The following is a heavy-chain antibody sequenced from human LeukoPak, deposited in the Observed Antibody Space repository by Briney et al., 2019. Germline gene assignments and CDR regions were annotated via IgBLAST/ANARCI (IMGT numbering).Heavy chain of an antibody. V-gene: IGHV4-59*01. CDR2: IYYSGST. CDR1: GGSISSYY. CDR3: ARGERRYLDWVMGAETATIDAFDI. J-gene: IGHJ3*02. D-gene: IGHD3-9*01. Sequence: PSETLSLTCTVSGGSISSYYWSWIRQPPGKGLEWIGYIYYSGSTNYNPSLKSRVTISVDTSKNQFSLKLSSVTAADTAVYYCARGERRYLDWVMGAETATIDAFDIWGQGTMVTVSS.